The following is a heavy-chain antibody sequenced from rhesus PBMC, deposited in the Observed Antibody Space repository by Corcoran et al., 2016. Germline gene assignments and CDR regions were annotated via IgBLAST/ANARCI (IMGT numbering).Heavy chain of an antibody. CDR3: AKAGAIYYGSALHY. J-gene: IGHJ4*01. CDR2: INSGGGST. D-gene: IGHD3-28*01. CDR1: GFTFSSYW. V-gene: IGHV3S25*01. Sequence: EVKLVESGGGLAKTGGSLRLSCAASGFTFSSYWMNWVRPAPGPVLEWVSAINSGGGSTYYANSVKGRFTISRDNSKNTLSLQMNSLRAEDTAVYYCAKAGAIYYGSALHYWGQGVLVTVSS.